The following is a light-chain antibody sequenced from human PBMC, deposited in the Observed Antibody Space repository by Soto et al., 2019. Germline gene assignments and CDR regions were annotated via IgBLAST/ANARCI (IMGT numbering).Light chain of an antibody. Sequence: EIVMTQSPVTLSVSPGETATLSCRASQSVGSAVAWYQHKPGQAPRLLIVGASIRATGVPGRFSGGGSGTEFTLTISSLQSEDFAVYYCQQYKNWPPLTFGGGTTVEIK. J-gene: IGKJ4*01. V-gene: IGKV3-15*01. CDR3: QQYKNWPPLT. CDR1: QSVGSA. CDR2: GAS.